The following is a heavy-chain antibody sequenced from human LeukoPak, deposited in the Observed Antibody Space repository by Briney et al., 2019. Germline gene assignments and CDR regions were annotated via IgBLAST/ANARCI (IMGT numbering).Heavy chain of an antibody. D-gene: IGHD3-22*01. CDR1: GGSFSGYY. J-gene: IGHJ6*02. V-gene: IGHV4-34*01. CDR2: INHSGST. Sequence: PSETLSLTCAVYGGSFSGYYWSWIRQPPGKGLEWIGEINHSGSTNYNPSLKSRVTISVDTSENQFSLKLSSVTAADTAVYYCARGPPYYYDSSGYYVYYYYGMDVWGQGTTVTVSS. CDR3: ARGPPYYYDSSGYYVYYYYGMDV.